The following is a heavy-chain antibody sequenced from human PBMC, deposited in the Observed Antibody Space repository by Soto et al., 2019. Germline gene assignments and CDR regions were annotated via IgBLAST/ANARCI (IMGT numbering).Heavy chain of an antibody. CDR2: IDPSDSYT. Sequence: GESLKISCKGSGYSFTSYWISWVRQMPGKGLEWMGRIDPSDSYTNYSPSFQGHVTISADKSISTAYLQWSSLKASDTAMYYCARLLLHQPLYSYYCYGMDVWGQGTTVTVSS. V-gene: IGHV5-10-1*01. CDR1: GYSFTSYW. D-gene: IGHD2-2*02. CDR3: ARLLLHQPLYSYYCYGMDV. J-gene: IGHJ6*02.